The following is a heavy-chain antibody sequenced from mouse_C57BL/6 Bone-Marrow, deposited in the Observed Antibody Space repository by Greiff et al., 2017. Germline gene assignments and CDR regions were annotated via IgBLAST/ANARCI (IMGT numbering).Heavy chain of an antibody. D-gene: IGHD2-2*01. CDR3: ARRDIYYGYDAFDY. V-gene: IGHV1-81*01. J-gene: IGHJ2*01. Sequence: VQGVESGAELARPGASVKLSCKASGYTFTSYGISWVKQRTGQGLEWIGEIYPRSGNTYYNEKFKGKATLTADKSSSTAYMELRSLTSEDSAVYFCARRDIYYGYDAFDYWGQGTTLTVSS. CDR2: IYPRSGNT. CDR1: GYTFTSYG.